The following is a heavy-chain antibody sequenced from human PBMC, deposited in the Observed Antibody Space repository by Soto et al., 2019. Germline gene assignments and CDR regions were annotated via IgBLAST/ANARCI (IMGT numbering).Heavy chain of an antibody. J-gene: IGHJ4*02. V-gene: IGHV4-61*01. CDR1: GGSVSSGSYY. D-gene: IGHD1-26*01. CDR3: ASYSGSYFAQFDY. Sequence: SETLSLTCTVSGGSVSSGSYYWSWIRQPPGKGLEWIGYIYYSGSTNYNPSLKSRVTISVDTSKNQFSLKLSSVTAADTAVYYCASYSGSYFAQFDYWGQGTLVTVSS. CDR2: IYYSGST.